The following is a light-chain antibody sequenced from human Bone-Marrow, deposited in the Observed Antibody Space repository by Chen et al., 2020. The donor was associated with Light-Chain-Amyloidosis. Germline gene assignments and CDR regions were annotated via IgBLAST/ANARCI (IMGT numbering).Light chain of an antibody. CDR2: EDD. CDR3: QSYQGSSQGV. V-gene: IGLV6-57*01. J-gene: IGLJ3*02. Sequence: NFMLTQHHSVSESPGKTVILPCTRSSGSIATNYVQWYQQRQGSSPTTVFYEDDQRPSGVPYRFSGSIHRSSNSASLPSSGLNTEDEADYDCQSYQGSSQGVFGGGTKRTVL. CDR1: SGSIATNY.